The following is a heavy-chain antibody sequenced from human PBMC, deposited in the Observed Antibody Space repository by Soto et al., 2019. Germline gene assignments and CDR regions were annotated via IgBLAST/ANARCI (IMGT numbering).Heavy chain of an antibody. J-gene: IGHJ4*02. D-gene: IGHD3-3*01. CDR2: ISGSGGST. CDR3: AKSLMSIFGVVKETNFDY. V-gene: IGHV3-23*01. Sequence: PGGSLRLSCAASGFTFSSYAMSWVRQAPGKGLEWVSAISGSGGSTYYADSVKGRFTISRDNSKNTLYLQMNSLRAEDTAVYYCAKSLMSIFGVVKETNFDYWGQGTLVPVSS. CDR1: GFTFSSYA.